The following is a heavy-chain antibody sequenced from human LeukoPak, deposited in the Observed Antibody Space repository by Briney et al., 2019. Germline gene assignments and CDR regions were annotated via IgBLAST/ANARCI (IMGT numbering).Heavy chain of an antibody. J-gene: IGHJ3*02. Sequence: PGGSLRLSCVASGFTFSIYAMGWVRQAPGKGLEWVSSISSSSSYIYYADSVKGRFTISRDNSKNTLYLQMNSLRAEDTAVYYCAKSSKKGGDSSGYYPLDAFDIWGQGTMVTVSS. V-gene: IGHV3-23*01. CDR1: GFTFSIYA. D-gene: IGHD3-22*01. CDR3: AKSSKKGGDSSGYYPLDAFDI. CDR2: ISSSSSYI.